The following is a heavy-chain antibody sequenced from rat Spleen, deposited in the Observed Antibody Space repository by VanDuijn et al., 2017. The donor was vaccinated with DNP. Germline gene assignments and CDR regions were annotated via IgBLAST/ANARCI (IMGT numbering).Heavy chain of an antibody. J-gene: IGHJ3*01. V-gene: IGHV5S23*01. CDR3: ATFITTTYNWFAS. D-gene: IGHD1-10*01. CDR2: ISPSGDNT. Sequence: EVRLVDSGGGLVQPGRSLKLSCVASGFTFSDYDMAWVRQAPTKGLEWVASISPSGDNTYYRDSVKGRFTLSRDNEKSTLYLQMDSLRSEDTATYYCATFITTTYNWFASWGQGILVTVS. CDR1: GFTFSDYD.